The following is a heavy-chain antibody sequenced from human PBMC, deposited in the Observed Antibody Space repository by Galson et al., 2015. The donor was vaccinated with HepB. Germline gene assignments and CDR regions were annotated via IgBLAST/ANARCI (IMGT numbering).Heavy chain of an antibody. CDR1: GSSLLTTGVA. J-gene: IGHJ4*02. D-gene: IGHD3-9*01. V-gene: IGHV2-5*01. Sequence: PALVKPTQTLTLTCTFSGSSLLTTGVAVGWIRQPPGKALEWLAQSYLNDDERHNPPPKNKLTITKDTSQKPGVLTVTNMDPIDTGTYYCAHTDVRLTGFFDAWGQGILITVSS. CDR2: SYLNDDE. CDR3: AHTDVRLTGFFDA.